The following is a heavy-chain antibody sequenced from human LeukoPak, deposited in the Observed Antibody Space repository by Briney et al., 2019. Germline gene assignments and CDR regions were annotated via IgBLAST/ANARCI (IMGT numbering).Heavy chain of an antibody. V-gene: IGHV1-69*04. Sequence: SVTVSFTSSGGSFSIYAISWVRQAPGQGRGWRGRIIPILGIANYAQKFQGRVTITADKSTSTAYMELSSLRSEDTAVYYCARYRWADYYDSSGYPPALDYWGQGTLVTVSS. J-gene: IGHJ4*02. CDR2: IIPILGIA. D-gene: IGHD3-22*01. CDR1: GGSFSIYA. CDR3: ARYRWADYYDSSGYPPALDY.